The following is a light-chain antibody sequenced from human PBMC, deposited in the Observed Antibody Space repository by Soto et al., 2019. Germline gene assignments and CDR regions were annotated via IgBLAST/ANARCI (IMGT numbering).Light chain of an antibody. V-gene: IGLV2-14*01. CDR2: EVN. CDR3: ASFRSGTILV. J-gene: IGLJ1*01. CDR1: RSDIGDSNF. Sequence: QSVLTQPASVSGSPGQSVTISCTGPRSDIGDSNFISWYQQSPGKAPRLLIYEVNNRPSAVSRRFSGSKASNTASLTISGLLEDDEADYFCASFRSGTILVFGSGTKVTVL.